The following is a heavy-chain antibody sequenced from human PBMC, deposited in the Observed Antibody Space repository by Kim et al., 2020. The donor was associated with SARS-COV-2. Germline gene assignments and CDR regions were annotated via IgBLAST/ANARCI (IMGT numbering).Heavy chain of an antibody. CDR2: INAGNGNT. CDR1: GYTFTSYA. CDR3: ARDGYCSGGSCYLPYYYYYGMDV. D-gene: IGHD2-15*01. V-gene: IGHV1-3*01. J-gene: IGHJ6*02. Sequence: ASVKVSCKASGYTFTSYAMHWVRQAPGQRLEWMGWINAGNGNTKYSQKFQGRVTITRDTSASTAYMELSSLRSEDTAVYYCARDGYCSGGSCYLPYYYYYGMDVWGQGTTVTVSS.